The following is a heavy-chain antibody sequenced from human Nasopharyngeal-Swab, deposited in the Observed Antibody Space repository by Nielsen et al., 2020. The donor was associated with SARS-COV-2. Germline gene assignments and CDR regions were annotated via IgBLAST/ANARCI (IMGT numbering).Heavy chain of an antibody. J-gene: IGHJ4*02. V-gene: IGHV4-34*01. Sequence: SETLSLTCAVYGGSFSGYYWSWIRQPPGKGLEWIGEINHSGSTNYNPSLKSRVIISIDTSKNQFSLRLNSVTAADTAVYYCARGSGLIDHWGQGDLVIVSS. CDR3: ARGSGLIDH. CDR2: INHSGST. CDR1: GGSFSGYY.